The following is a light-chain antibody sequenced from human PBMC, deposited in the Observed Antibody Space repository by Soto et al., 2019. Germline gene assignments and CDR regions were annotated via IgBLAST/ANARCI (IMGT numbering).Light chain of an antibody. Sequence: QSALTQPRSVSGTPGQSVTISCTGTSHDVGGYNFVSWYQQHPGKVPKLFIYDVSRRPSGVPDRFSGSKSGNTASLTISGLQAEYEAYYYCSSYAGSYTLVFGGGTKLTVL. CDR3: SSYAGSYTLV. CDR1: SHDVGGYNF. J-gene: IGLJ2*01. CDR2: DVS. V-gene: IGLV2-11*01.